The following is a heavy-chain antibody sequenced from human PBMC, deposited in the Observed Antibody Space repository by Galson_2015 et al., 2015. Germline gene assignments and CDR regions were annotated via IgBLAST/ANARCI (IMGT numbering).Heavy chain of an antibody. J-gene: IGHJ4*02. V-gene: IGHV1-3*01. CDR2: IDLVNGNT. D-gene: IGHD3-10*01. CDR1: GYTFTTYA. CDR3: ARYGSGSFAY. Sequence: SVKVSCKASGYTFTTYAFHWVRHAPGQGLEWMGWIDLVNGNTKYPQKFQGRVSFTRDTSASTAYMEVNTLTSEDTAVYYCARYGSGSFAYWGQGTLVNVSS.